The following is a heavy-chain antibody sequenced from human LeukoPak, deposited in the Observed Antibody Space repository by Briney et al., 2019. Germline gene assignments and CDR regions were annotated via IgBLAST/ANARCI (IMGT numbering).Heavy chain of an antibody. CDR3: ARMYYRGSSGYYASDS. V-gene: IGHV1-69*01. D-gene: IGHD3-22*01. CDR1: GGTLSDYA. Sequence: SVKVSCKASGGTLSDYAFSWVRQAPGHGLEWMGGIIVPFGIINYAQRFQGRVTVTPDESTSTVYMELSSLRSEDTAVYYCARMYYRGSSGYYASDSWGQGTLVTVSS. J-gene: IGHJ4*02. CDR2: IIVPFGII.